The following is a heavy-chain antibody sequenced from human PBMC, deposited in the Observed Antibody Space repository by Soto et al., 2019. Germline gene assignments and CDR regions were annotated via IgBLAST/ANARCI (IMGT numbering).Heavy chain of an antibody. CDR3: AADNRTVTTLYYYYGMDV. CDR2: IVVGSGNT. CDR1: GFTFTSSA. V-gene: IGHV1-58*01. J-gene: IGHJ6*02. Sequence: SVKVSCKASGFTFTSSAVQWVRQARGQRLEWIGWIVVGSGNTNYAQKFQERVTITRDMSTSTAYMELSSLRSEDTAVYYCAADNRTVTTLYYYYGMDVRGQGTTVTVSS. D-gene: IGHD1-7*01.